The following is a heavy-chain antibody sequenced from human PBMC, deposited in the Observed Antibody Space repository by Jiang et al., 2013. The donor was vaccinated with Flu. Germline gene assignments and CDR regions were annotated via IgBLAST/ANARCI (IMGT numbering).Heavy chain of an antibody. V-gene: IGHV1-69*06. CDR3: ARGDYGGNSVFDY. CDR1: FSSYA. J-gene: IGHJ4*02. Sequence: FSSYAISWVRQAPGQGLEWMGGIIPIFGTANYAQKFQGRVTITADKSTSTAYMELSSLRSEDTAVYYCARGDYGGNSVFDYWGQGTLVTVSS. D-gene: IGHD4-23*01. CDR2: IIPIFGTA.